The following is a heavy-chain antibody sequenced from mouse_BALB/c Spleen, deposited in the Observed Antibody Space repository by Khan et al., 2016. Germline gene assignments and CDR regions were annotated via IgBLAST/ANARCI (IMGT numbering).Heavy chain of an antibody. Sequence: DLVKPGASVKLSCKASGYTFTSYWINWIKQRPGQGLEWIGRIAPGSGSTYYNEMFKGKATLTVDTSSSTAYIQLSSLSSEDSAVYFCAREDWDEGDYFDYWGQGTTLTVSS. D-gene: IGHD4-1*01. V-gene: IGHV1S41*01. J-gene: IGHJ2*01. CDR2: IAPGSGST. CDR1: GYTFTSYW. CDR3: AREDWDEGDYFDY.